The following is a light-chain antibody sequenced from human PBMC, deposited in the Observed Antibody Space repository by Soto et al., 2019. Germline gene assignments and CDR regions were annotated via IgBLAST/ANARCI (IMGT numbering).Light chain of an antibody. Sequence: DFQMTQSPSTLSASVGDRVTITCRASQIISTWLAWYQQKPGKAPKLLIHKASILQGGVPSRFSGSGSGTEFTLTISSLQPDDFATYYCQHYNNYPYTFGQGTKLEIK. J-gene: IGKJ2*01. CDR1: QIISTW. CDR2: KAS. CDR3: QHYNNYPYT. V-gene: IGKV1-5*03.